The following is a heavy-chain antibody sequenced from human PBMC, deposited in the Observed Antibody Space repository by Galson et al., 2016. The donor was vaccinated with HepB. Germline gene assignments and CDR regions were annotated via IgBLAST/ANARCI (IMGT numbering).Heavy chain of an antibody. CDR1: GFTFNDYA. D-gene: IGHD3-9*01. J-gene: IGHJ4*02. V-gene: IGHV3-23*01. Sequence: SLRLSCAISGFTFNDYAMSWVRQAPGKGLEWVSGISRGGGMIYYANSVRGRFTISRDNSKDTLYLQMNSLRDEDTAVYLCTRGGGSRYIDCLSIWGQGILITVSS. CDR2: ISRGGGMI. CDR3: TRGGGSRYIDCLSI.